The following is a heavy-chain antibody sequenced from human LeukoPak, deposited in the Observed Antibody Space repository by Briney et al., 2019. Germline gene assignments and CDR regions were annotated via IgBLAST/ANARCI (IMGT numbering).Heavy chain of an antibody. J-gene: IGHJ4*02. Sequence: PSETLSLTCAVYGGSFSGYYWSWIRQPPGKGLEWIGEIKHSGSTNYNPSLKSRVTISVDTSKNQFSLKLSSVTAADTAVYYCARPIYYYGSGSFAYWGQGTLVTVSS. D-gene: IGHD3-10*01. CDR2: IKHSGST. CDR1: GGSFSGYY. CDR3: ARPIYYYGSGSFAY. V-gene: IGHV4-34*01.